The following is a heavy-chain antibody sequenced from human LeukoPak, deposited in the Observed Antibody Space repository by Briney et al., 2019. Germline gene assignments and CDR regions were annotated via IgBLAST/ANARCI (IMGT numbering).Heavy chain of an antibody. J-gene: IGHJ3*02. CDR3: ARDYYDSSGIEDAFDI. D-gene: IGHD3-22*01. V-gene: IGHV7-4-1*02. Sequence: GASVKVSCKASGYTFTSYAMNWVRQAPGQGLEWMVWINTNTGNPTYAQGFTGRFVFTLDTSVSTAYLQISSLKAEDTAVYYCARDYYDSSGIEDAFDIWGQGTIVTVSS. CDR1: GYTFTSYA. CDR2: INTNTGNP.